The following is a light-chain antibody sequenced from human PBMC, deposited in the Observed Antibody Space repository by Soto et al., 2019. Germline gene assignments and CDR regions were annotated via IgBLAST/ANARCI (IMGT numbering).Light chain of an antibody. CDR3: CSSGGSHTVEV. CDR1: SSDVGY. V-gene: IGLV2-11*01. J-gene: IGLJ3*02. CDR2: DIT. Sequence: QSALAQPRSVSASPGQSVTISCTGTSSDVGYVSWYQHHPDKAPKLLIYDITKRPSGVPHRFSGSKSGNTASLPISGLQTEDEADYYCCSSGGSHTVEVFGGGTKLTVL.